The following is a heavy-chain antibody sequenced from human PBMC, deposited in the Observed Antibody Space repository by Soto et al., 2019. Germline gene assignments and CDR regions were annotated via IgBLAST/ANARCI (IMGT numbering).Heavy chain of an antibody. V-gene: IGHV4-34*01. Sequence: PSETLSLTCAVYGGSFSGYYWSWIRQPPGKGLEWIGEINHSGSTNYNPSLKSRVTISVDTSKNQFSLKLSSVTAADTAVYYCARDHYDILTGRYYYYYYGMDVWGQGTTVNSP. CDR2: INHSGST. J-gene: IGHJ6*02. D-gene: IGHD3-9*01. CDR1: GGSFSGYY. CDR3: ARDHYDILTGRYYYYYYGMDV.